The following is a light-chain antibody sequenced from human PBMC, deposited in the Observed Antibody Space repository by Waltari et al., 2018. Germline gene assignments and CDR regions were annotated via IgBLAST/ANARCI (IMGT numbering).Light chain of an antibody. CDR3: QQTYSSPQT. J-gene: IGKJ1*01. V-gene: IGKV1-5*03. CDR2: KAS. Sequence: DIQMTQSPSTLSASVGDRVTITCRASQSISSWLAWYQQKPGKAPKLLIYKASSLESGVPSRFSGRGSGTEFTLTVSSLQPEDFATYYCQQTYSSPQTFGRGTRVDVK. CDR1: QSISSW.